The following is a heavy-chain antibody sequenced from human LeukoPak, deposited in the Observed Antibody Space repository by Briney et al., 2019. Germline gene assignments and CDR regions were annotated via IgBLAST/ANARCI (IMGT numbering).Heavy chain of an antibody. CDR1: GFTFSNYA. CDR3: TKDLVPAAYGSGGAFDI. D-gene: IGHD2-2*01. CDR2: ISGSGDTT. V-gene: IGHV3-23*01. J-gene: IGHJ3*02. Sequence: PGGSLRLSCAASGFTFSNYAMSWVRQAPGKGLEWISGISGSGDTTYYADSVKGRFTISRDNSKNTLYLQMNSLRAEDSAVYYCTKDLVPAAYGSGGAFDIWGQGTMVTVSS.